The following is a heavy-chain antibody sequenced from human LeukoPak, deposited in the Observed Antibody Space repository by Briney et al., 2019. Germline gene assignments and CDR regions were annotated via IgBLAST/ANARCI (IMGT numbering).Heavy chain of an antibody. V-gene: IGHV1-18*01. CDR2: VSADNGNR. CDR1: GHTFTNYG. D-gene: IGHD1-26*01. CDR3: AKNRGGTWWDLLDY. Sequence: GASVKVSCKASGHTFTNYGVTWVRQAPGQGLEWMGWVSADNGNRNYAQKFQDRVTINIDTSTSTAFMELRSLRSDDTAVYYCAKNRGGTWWDLLDYWGQGTLVTVSP. J-gene: IGHJ4*02.